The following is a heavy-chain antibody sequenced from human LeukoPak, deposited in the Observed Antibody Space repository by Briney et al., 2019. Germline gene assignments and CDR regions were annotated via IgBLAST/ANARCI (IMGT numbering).Heavy chain of an antibody. CDR2: IDREGVT. CDR3: ARENLEYGDYAIDY. Sequence: GGSLRLSCAASGFIFSKYDMHWVRQVTGKGLEWVSGIDREGVTYYSGSVQGRFTSCRENAKNSLDLQMNTLRAGDTGVYYCARENLEYGDYAIDYWGQGILVIVSS. CDR1: GFIFSKYD. V-gene: IGHV3-13*01. J-gene: IGHJ4*02. D-gene: IGHD4-17*01.